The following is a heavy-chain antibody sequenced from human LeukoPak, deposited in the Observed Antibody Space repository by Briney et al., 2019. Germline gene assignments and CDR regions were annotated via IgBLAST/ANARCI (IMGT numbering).Heavy chain of an antibody. V-gene: IGHV3-21*01. Sequence: GGSLRLSCAASGFTFSSYSINRVRQAPGKGLEWVSSISSSGTYVYYADSVKGRFTISRDNAKNSLYLQMNSLRVEDTAVYYCARDLGYCSSTSCYNRWFDPWGQGTLVTVSS. CDR2: ISSSGTYV. J-gene: IGHJ5*02. CDR1: GFTFSSYS. D-gene: IGHD2-2*02. CDR3: ARDLGYCSSTSCYNRWFDP.